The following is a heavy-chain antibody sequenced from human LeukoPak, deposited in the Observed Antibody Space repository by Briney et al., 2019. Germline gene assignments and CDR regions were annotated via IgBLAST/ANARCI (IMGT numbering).Heavy chain of an antibody. J-gene: IGHJ2*01. V-gene: IGHV1-18*04. CDR1: GYTFTGYY. Sequence: ASVKVSCKASGYTFTGYYMHWVRQAPGQGLEWMGWINPNSGNTNYAQKLQGRVTMTTDTSTSTAYMELRSLRSDDTAVYYCARDQGAYGNFDLWGRGTLVTVSS. CDR2: INPNSGNT. CDR3: ARDQGAYGNFDL. D-gene: IGHD3-16*01.